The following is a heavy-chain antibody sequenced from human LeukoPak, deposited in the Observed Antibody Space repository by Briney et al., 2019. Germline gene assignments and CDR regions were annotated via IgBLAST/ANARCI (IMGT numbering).Heavy chain of an antibody. CDR1: GDSLSSHY. D-gene: IGHD6-19*01. CDR2: IYSGGST. V-gene: IGHV4-4*08. J-gene: IGHJ4*02. Sequence: SETLSLTCTVSGDSLSSHYWSWIRQPPGKGLEWVGYIYSGGSTHYDPSLRSGVTISEDTSKNQFSLKLTSVTAADTAVYYCARNVGWYSHDSWGQGTLVTVSS. CDR3: ARNVGWYSHDS.